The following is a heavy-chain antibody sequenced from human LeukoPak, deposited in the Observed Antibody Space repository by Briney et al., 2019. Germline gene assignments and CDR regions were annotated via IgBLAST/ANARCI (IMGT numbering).Heavy chain of an antibody. CDR1: GGSISSGGW. V-gene: IGHV4-4*02. CDR3: ASNGGYSFVI. CDR2: VSYFGSA. Sequence: KPSGTLSLTCAVSGGSISSGGWWSWVRQPPGKGLEWIGEVSYFGSAGYNPSLKSRVTISKDTSKNHFSLNQSSVTAADTAMYYCASNGGYSFVIWGQGTMVTVSS. J-gene: IGHJ3*01. D-gene: IGHD3-22*01.